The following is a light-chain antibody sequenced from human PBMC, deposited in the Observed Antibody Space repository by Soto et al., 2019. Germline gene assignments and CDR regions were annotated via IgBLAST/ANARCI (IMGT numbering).Light chain of an antibody. Sequence: IVLTQSPATLSLSPLEIATLSCMASQSVSSYLAWYQQKPGQAPRLLIYDASNRATGIPARFSGSGSGTDFTLTIYRLEPEDFAVYYCQQYDTSPWTFGQGTKVDIK. CDR2: DAS. V-gene: IGKV3-11*01. J-gene: IGKJ1*01. CDR1: QSVSSY. CDR3: QQYDTSPWT.